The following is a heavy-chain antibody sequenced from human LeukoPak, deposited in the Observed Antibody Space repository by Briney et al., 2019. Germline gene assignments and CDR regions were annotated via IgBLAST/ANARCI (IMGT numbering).Heavy chain of an antibody. Sequence: PGGSLRLSCAASGFTFSSYSMNWVRQAPGKGLEWVSSISSSSSYIYYADSVKGRFTISRDNAKNSLYLQMNSLRAEDTAVYYCARSRSGNSSGWHVDYWGQGTLVTVSS. J-gene: IGHJ4*02. CDR2: ISSSSSYI. CDR1: GFTFSSYS. CDR3: ARSRSGNSSGWHVDY. V-gene: IGHV3-21*01. D-gene: IGHD6-19*01.